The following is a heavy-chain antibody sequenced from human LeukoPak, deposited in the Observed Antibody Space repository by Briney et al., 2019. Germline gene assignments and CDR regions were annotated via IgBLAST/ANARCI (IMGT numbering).Heavy chain of an antibody. CDR1: GFTFSSHG. CDR3: ARGVDTAMVRNWFDP. CDR2: ISSSSSYI. D-gene: IGHD5-18*01. J-gene: IGHJ5*02. V-gene: IGHV3-21*01. Sequence: GGSLRLSCAASGFTFSSHGMNWVRQAPGKGLEWVSSISSSSSYIYYADSVKGRLTISRDNAKNSLYLQMNSLRAEDTAVYYCARGVDTAMVRNWFDPWGQGTLVTVSS.